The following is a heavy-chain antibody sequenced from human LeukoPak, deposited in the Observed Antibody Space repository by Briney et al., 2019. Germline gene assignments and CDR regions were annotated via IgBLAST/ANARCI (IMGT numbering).Heavy chain of an antibody. CDR1: GFTFSSYS. V-gene: IGHV3-21*01. J-gene: IGHJ5*02. D-gene: IGHD2-2*01. CDR3: ARDQYQLPEYNWFDP. Sequence: GGSLRLSCAASGFTFSSYSMNWVRQAPGKGLEWVSSISSSSSYIYYADSVKGRFTISRDNAKNSLYLQMNSLRAEDTAVYYCARDQYQLPEYNWFDPWGQGTLVTVSS. CDR2: ISSSSSYI.